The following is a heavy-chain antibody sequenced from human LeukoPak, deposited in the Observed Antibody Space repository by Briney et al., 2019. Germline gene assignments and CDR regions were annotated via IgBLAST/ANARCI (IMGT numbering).Heavy chain of an antibody. D-gene: IGHD1-26*01. CDR2: VFHRGRT. Sequence: SETLSLTCAVSAYSISNGYYWGWIRQPPGKGLEWIGSVFHRGRTFYSPSLKSRVTRSVDTSKNQFSLNLGSVTAADTALYYCARLVGARSQADHWGQGTLVTVSS. J-gene: IGHJ4*02. V-gene: IGHV4-38-2*01. CDR3: ARLVGARSQADH. CDR1: AYSISNGYY.